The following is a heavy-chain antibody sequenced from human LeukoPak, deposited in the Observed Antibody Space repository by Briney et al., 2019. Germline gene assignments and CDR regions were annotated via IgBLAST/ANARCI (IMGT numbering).Heavy chain of an antibody. J-gene: IGHJ4*02. V-gene: IGHV1-18*01. Sequence: GASVKVSCKASGYTFTSYGISWVRQAPGQGLEWMGWISAYNGNTNYAQKLQGRVTMTTDTSTSTAYMELRSLRSADTAVYYCARERSEQWLVRYYFAYWGQGTLVTVSS. CDR1: GYTFTSYG. D-gene: IGHD6-19*01. CDR3: ARERSEQWLVRYYFAY. CDR2: ISAYNGNT.